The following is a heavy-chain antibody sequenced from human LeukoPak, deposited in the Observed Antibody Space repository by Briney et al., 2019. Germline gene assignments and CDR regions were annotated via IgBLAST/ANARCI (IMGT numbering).Heavy chain of an antibody. V-gene: IGHV4-61*02. J-gene: IGHJ4*02. CDR1: GGSISSGTYY. CDR2: ISTSGST. D-gene: IGHD7-27*01. CDR3: AMGGGLGIVDY. Sequence: SQTLSLTCTVSGGSISSGTYYWRWIRQPAGTGLEWIGRISTSGSTDYNPSLKSRVTISVDMSKNQFSLKLSSVTAADTAVYYCAMGGGLGIVDYWGQGTLVTVSS.